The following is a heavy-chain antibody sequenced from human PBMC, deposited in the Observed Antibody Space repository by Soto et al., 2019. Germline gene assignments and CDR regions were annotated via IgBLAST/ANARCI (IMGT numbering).Heavy chain of an antibody. CDR1: GFTFSSHW. CDR2: IKEDGSEK. CDR3: ARDGIGGTVFRGYLDY. J-gene: IGHJ4*02. V-gene: IGHV3-7*01. D-gene: IGHD1-7*01. Sequence: GGSLRLSCAASGFTFSSHWMSWVRQAPGKGLEWVANIKEDGSEKYYVDSVKGRFTISRDNAKNSLYLQMNTLRAEDTAVYYCARDGIGGTVFRGYLDYWGRGTVVTVSS.